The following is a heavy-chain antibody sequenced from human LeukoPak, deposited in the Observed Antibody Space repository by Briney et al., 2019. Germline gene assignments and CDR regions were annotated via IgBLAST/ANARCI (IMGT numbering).Heavy chain of an antibody. J-gene: IGHJ4*02. CDR1: GFTFSSYG. CDR3: AKAFRVYYFDY. CDR2: ISGSGGST. Sequence: TGGSLRLSCAASGFTFSSYGMSWVRQAPGKGLEWVSTISGSGGSTYYADSVKGRFTISRDNSKNTLYLQMNSLRAEDTAVYYCAKAFRVYYFDYWGQGTLVTVSS. V-gene: IGHV3-23*01. D-gene: IGHD2-8*01.